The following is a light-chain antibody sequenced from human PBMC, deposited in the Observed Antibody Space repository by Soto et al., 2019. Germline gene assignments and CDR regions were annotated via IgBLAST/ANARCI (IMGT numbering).Light chain of an antibody. CDR2: DVS. Sequence: QSVLTQPASVSGSPGQSITISCTGTSSDVGGYIYVSWHQQHPGTAPKLMIYDVSNRPSGVSNRLSGSKSGNTASLTISGLQAEDEADYYCSSFTSSNTLVFGGGTKLTVL. CDR3: SSFTSSNTLV. V-gene: IGLV2-14*01. CDR1: SSDVGGYIY. J-gene: IGLJ2*01.